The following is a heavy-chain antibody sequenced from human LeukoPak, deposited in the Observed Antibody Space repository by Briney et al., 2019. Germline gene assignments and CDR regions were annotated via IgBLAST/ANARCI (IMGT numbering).Heavy chain of an antibody. CDR2: IKHDGSEK. D-gene: IGHD4/OR15-4a*01. J-gene: IGHJ4*02. V-gene: IGHV3-7*01. Sequence: GESLRLSCAASGFTFSNYWVNWVRQAPGKGLEWVANIKHDGSEKYYVDSVKGRFSISRDNAKNSLYLQMNSLRAEDTAVYYCARDDNGGYDYWGQGTLVTVSS. CDR3: ARDDNGGYDY. CDR1: GFTFSNYW.